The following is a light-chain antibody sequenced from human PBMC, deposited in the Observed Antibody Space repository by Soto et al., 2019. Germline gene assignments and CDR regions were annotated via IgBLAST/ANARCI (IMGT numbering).Light chain of an antibody. V-gene: IGKV3-20*01. CDR2: GAS. Sequence: EFVLTQSPGTLSLSPGERATLSCRASQSVSSSYLAWYQQKPGQDPRILIYGASTRATGIPDRFSGSGSGTDFTLTISRLEPEDFAVYYCQQYGSSPPLTFGGGTKAEIK. CDR1: QSVSSSY. J-gene: IGKJ4*01. CDR3: QQYGSSPPLT.